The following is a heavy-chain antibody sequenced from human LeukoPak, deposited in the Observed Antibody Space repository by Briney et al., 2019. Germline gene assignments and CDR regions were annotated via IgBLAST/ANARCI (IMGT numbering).Heavy chain of an antibody. CDR1: GGTFSSYA. D-gene: IGHD3-16*02. CDR3: ATRPGVWGSYRYSPSLNFDY. Sequence: VASVKVSCKASGGTFSSYAISWVRQAPGQGLEWMGGIIPIFGTANYAQKFQGRVTITADESTSTAYMELSSLRSEDTAVYYCATRPGVWGSYRYSPSLNFDYWGQGTLVTVSS. V-gene: IGHV1-69*01. J-gene: IGHJ4*02. CDR2: IIPIFGTA.